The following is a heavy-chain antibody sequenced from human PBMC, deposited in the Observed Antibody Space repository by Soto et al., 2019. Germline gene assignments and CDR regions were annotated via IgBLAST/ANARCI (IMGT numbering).Heavy chain of an antibody. CDR1: GYTFTSYG. Sequence: ASVTVSCQASGYTFTSYGISWVRQAPGQGLEWMGWISAYNGNTNYAQKLQGRVTMTTDTSTSTAYMELRSLRSDDTAVYYCARDFHCSGGSCSYSIDYWGQGTLVTVSS. V-gene: IGHV1-18*01. D-gene: IGHD2-15*01. CDR2: ISAYNGNT. CDR3: ARDFHCSGGSCSYSIDY. J-gene: IGHJ4*02.